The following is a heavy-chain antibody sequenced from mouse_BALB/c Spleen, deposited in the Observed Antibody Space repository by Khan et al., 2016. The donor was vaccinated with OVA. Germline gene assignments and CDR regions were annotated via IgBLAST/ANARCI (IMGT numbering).Heavy chain of an antibody. D-gene: IGHD1-2*01. CDR1: GYTFTDFY. J-gene: IGHJ3*01. CDR3: ARMNYFGYTFAY. Sequence: VQLQESGAELARPGASVKLSCKASGYTFTDFYINWVKQRTGQGLEWIGEISPGSGDTFYNERFTDKATLTADKSSNTAYMQLSSLTSEASAVYFCARMNYFGYTFAYWGQGTLVTVSA. V-gene: IGHV1-77*01. CDR2: ISPGSGDT.